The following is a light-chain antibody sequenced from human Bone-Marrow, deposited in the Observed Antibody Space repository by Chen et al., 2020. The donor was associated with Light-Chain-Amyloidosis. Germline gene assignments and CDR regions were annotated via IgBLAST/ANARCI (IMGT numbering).Light chain of an antibody. CDR1: SIGTFNL. J-gene: IGLJ2*01. V-gene: IGLV2-23*03. CDR3: CSYGCYSTFV. Sequence: QSDLTQPASVSGSPGQSVTISCTGHSIGTFNLVSWYQQSPGNAPKLLIYEGYRRPSEVSDRFSGSTSGSTASLTISGLQTEDEADYHCCSYGCYSTFVFGGGTKLTVL. CDR2: EGY.